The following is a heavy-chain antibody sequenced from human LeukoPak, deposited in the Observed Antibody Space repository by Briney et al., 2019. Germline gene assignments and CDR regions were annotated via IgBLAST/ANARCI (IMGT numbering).Heavy chain of an antibody. CDR2: ISYDGSNK. J-gene: IGHJ4*02. D-gene: IGHD2-2*01. CDR3: ARSPAFTH. CDR1: GFTFSSYA. Sequence: GGSLRLSCAASGFTFSSYAMHWVRQAPGKGLEWVAVISYDGSNKYYADSVKGRFTISRDNSKNTLYLQMNSLRAEDTAVYYCARSPAFTHWGQGTLVTVSS. V-gene: IGHV3-30-3*01.